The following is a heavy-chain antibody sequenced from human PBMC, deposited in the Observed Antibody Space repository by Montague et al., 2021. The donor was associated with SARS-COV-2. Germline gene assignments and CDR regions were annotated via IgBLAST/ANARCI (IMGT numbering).Heavy chain of an antibody. J-gene: IGHJ4*02. CDR2: ISHSGST. CDR3: ARKGSGRSDLAY. V-gene: IGHV4-34*01. Sequence: SETLSLTCAVYGGSFSGYYWSWIRKPPGQGLEWIGEISHSGSTKYKPSLTSRVSMSVDKSWNQFSLRLTSVTAAATAIYYRARKGSGRSDLAYWGQSTLVTVSS. CDR1: GGSFSGYY. D-gene: IGHD1-26*01.